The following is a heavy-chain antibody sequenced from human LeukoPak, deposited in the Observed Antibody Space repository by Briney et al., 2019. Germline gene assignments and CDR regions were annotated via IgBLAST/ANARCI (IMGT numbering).Heavy chain of an antibody. CDR2: ISGSRSTI. V-gene: IGHV3-48*01. J-gene: IGHJ4*02. CDR3: ARDFQHSHFWPFDF. D-gene: IGHD3-3*01. Sequence: GVPLRLSCAASGFTFSSYRMKWVRHATGRGLEGVTYISGSRSTIYHAGCVKGGSSISRDNAKNALNLQMNSLRAEDTAVYYCARDFQHSHFWPFDFWGRGTLVTVSS. CDR1: GFTFSSYR.